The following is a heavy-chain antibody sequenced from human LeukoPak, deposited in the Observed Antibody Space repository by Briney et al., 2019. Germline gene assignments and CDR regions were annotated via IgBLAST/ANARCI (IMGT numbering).Heavy chain of an antibody. CDR1: GFTFSNAW. Sequence: GGSLRLSCAASGFTFSNAWMSWVRQAPGKGLEWVGRIKSKTDGVTTDYAARVKGRFTISRDDSKNTLYLQMNSLKTEDTAVYYCTTSTAGKAAMVNYYYYGMDVWGKGTTVTVSS. V-gene: IGHV3-15*01. CDR2: IKSKTDGVTT. J-gene: IGHJ6*04. CDR3: TTSTAGKAAMVNYYYYGMDV. D-gene: IGHD5-18*01.